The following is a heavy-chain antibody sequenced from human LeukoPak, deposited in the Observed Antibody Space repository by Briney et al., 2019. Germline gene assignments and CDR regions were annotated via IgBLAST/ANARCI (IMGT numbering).Heavy chain of an antibody. Sequence: GGSLRLSCAASGFTFRNYAMSWVRHAAWKGLEFVSVISGNGDTYYADSVRGRFTIARDDSKNTLYLQMNSLRAEDTAVYYCAKDLNWGSHSFFDNWGQGTLVTVSS. CDR1: GFTFRNYA. CDR3: AKDLNWGSHSFFDN. CDR2: ISGNGDT. V-gene: IGHV3-23*01. D-gene: IGHD7-27*01. J-gene: IGHJ4*02.